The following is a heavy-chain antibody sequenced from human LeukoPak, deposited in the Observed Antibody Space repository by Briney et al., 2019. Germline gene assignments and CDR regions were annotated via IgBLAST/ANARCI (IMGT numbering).Heavy chain of an antibody. Sequence: GGSLRLSCAASGFTFSSYAMYWVRQAPGKGLEWVAVISYDGSDKFYADSVKGRFTISRDSSKNTLYLQMNSLRPEDTAVYYCAGGPKQQLLWGRASNGFDPWGQGTLVTVSS. V-gene: IGHV3-30*04. CDR2: ISYDGSDK. CDR3: AGGPKQQLLWGRASNGFDP. J-gene: IGHJ5*02. CDR1: GFTFSSYA. D-gene: IGHD2-2*01.